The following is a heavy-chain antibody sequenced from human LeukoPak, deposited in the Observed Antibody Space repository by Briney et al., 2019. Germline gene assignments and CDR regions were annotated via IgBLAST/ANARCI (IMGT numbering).Heavy chain of an antibody. J-gene: IGHJ4*02. Sequence: GGSLRLSCAASGFTFSSYAMHWVRQAPGKGLEWVAVISYDGSNKYYADSVKGRFTISRDNSKNTLYLQMNSLRAEDTAVYYCARIKGGSVDYWGQGTLVTVSS. CDR2: ISYDGSNK. CDR3: ARIKGGSVDY. CDR1: GFTFSSYA. D-gene: IGHD2-15*01. V-gene: IGHV3-30-3*01.